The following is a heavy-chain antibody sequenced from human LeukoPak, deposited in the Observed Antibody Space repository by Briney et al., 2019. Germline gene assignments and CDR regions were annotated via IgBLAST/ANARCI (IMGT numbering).Heavy chain of an antibody. Sequence: ASVKVSCKSSGYTFTNYGIIWVRQAPGQGLEWIGWISAHNGNTNYAQKLQARVIMTTDTSTSTAYMELSSLRSDDTAVYYCARYGNYGTFNYFDYWGQGALVTVSS. D-gene: IGHD3-22*01. CDR3: ARYGNYGTFNYFDY. J-gene: IGHJ4*02. V-gene: IGHV1-18*01. CDR2: ISAHNGNT. CDR1: GYTFTNYG.